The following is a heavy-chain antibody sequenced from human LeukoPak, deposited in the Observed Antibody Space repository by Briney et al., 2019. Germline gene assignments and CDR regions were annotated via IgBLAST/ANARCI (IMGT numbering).Heavy chain of an antibody. V-gene: IGHV4-4*08. CDR2: IHNSGRT. D-gene: IGHD5-24*01. J-gene: IGHJ4*02. Sequence: PSETLSLTCSVSGGSVSSYYWSWIRQSPGEGLEWIGYIHNSGRTNYNPSLKSRVTGFVDTSKNQVSLRLSSVTAADTAIYYCARESIETDKTMFDYWGQGALVTVSS. CDR1: GGSVSSYY. CDR3: ARESIETDKTMFDY.